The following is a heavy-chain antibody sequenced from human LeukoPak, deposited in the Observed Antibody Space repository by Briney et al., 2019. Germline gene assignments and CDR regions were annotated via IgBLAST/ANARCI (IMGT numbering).Heavy chain of an antibody. CDR3: ARHEIIAARPGYFDL. CDR1: GGSISRSNYY. CDR2: ISYSGST. D-gene: IGHD6-6*01. Sequence: SQTLSLTCTVSGGSISRSNYYWSWIRQPPGKGLEWIGYISYSGSTYYNPSLKSRVTISVDTSKNQFSLKLSSVTAADTAVYYCARHEIIAARPGYFDLWGRGTLVTVSS. J-gene: IGHJ2*01. V-gene: IGHV4-30-4*08.